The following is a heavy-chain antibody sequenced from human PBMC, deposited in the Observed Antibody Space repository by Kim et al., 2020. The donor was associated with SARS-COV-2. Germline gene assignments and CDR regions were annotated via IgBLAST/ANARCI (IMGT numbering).Heavy chain of an antibody. J-gene: IGHJ4*02. Sequence: GGSLRLSCAASGFTFSSYAMHWVRQAPGKGLEWVAVISYDGSNKYYADSVKGRFTISRDNSKNTLYLQMNSLRAEDTAVYYCARDSGGGYYRYWGQGTLVTVSS. CDR1: GFTFSSYA. CDR2: ISYDGSNK. V-gene: IGHV3-30*04. D-gene: IGHD1-26*01. CDR3: ARDSGGGYYRY.